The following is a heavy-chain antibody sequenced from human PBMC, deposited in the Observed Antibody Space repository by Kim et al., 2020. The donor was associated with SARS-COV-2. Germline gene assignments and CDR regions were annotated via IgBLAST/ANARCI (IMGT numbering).Heavy chain of an antibody. J-gene: IGHJ4*02. Sequence: VKGRFNLSRDNAKNSLYLQMNSLRAEDTAVYYCARGGLLWFGEEDYFDCWGQGTLVTVSS. CDR3: ARGGLLWFGEEDYFDC. D-gene: IGHD3-10*01. V-gene: IGHV3-11*04.